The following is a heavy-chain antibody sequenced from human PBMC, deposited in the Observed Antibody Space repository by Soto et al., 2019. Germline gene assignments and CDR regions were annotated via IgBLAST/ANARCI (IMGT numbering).Heavy chain of an antibody. V-gene: IGHV1-69*12. D-gene: IGHD2-15*01. CDR1: GGAFSDYA. CDR2: IMPIFRAP. Sequence: QVQLVQSGAEVKKPGSSVKVSCKASGGAFSDYAFSWVRQAPGQGLEWLGGIMPIFRAPDYAQKFQGRVTLTADEFTRTAYMEMNSLRSEGTAVYYCASWLKGPDIGNYYYGMDVWGQGTTVTVS. CDR3: ASWLKGPDIGNYYYGMDV. J-gene: IGHJ6*02.